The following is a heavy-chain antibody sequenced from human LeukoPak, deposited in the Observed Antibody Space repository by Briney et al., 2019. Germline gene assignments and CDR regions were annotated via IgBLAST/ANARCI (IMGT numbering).Heavy chain of an antibody. CDR2: ISWNSGSI. D-gene: IGHD4-23*01. CDR3: ARDYPLRYGGTDY. Sequence: GGSLRLSCAGSGFIFNNYAMHWVRQPPGKGLEWVSGISWNSGSIDYADSVKGRFTISRDNAKNSLYLQMNSLRAEDTAVYYCARDYPLRYGGTDYWGQGTLVTVSS. V-gene: IGHV3-9*01. J-gene: IGHJ4*02. CDR1: GFIFNNYA.